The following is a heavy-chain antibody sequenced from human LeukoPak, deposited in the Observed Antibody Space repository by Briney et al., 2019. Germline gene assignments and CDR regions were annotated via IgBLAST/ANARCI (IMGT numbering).Heavy chain of an antibody. V-gene: IGHV3-33*06. CDR1: GFTFSDYA. D-gene: IGHD2-15*01. CDR2: IWYDGSTK. Sequence: GGSLRLSCAASGFTFSDYAIHWVRQAPGKGLEWVAVIWYDGSTKYYADSVKGRFTISRDNSKNTPYLQMNSLRDEDTAVYYCAKPRCGGDSCFLTPFDYWGQGTLLTVSS. CDR3: AKPRCGGDSCFLTPFDY. J-gene: IGHJ4*02.